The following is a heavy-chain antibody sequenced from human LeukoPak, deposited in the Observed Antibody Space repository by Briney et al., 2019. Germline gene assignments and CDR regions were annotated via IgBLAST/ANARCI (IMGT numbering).Heavy chain of an antibody. CDR2: IIPIFGTA. CDR1: VGTFSSYA. D-gene: IGHD1-26*01. CDR3: AREGRAGMIVGAISAAFDI. V-gene: IGHV1-69*13. Sequence: SVKVSCKASVGTFSSYAISCVRQAPGHGLEWMGGIIPIFGTANSTQKFHGRVTITSHETTTTAYTDLSSLRSEDPAVYYCAREGRAGMIVGAISAAFDIWGQGTMVTVYS. J-gene: IGHJ3*02.